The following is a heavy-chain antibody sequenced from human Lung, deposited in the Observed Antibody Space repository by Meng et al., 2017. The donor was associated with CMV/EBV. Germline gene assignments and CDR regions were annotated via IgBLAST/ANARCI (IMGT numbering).Heavy chain of an antibody. CDR1: GGSISSYY. D-gene: IGHD2-8*01. V-gene: IGHV4-59*01. J-gene: IGHJ6*02. CDR3: ARNSPDAPHYYYDGMDV. CDR2: IYYSGST. Sequence: LXCTVSGGSISSYYWSWIRQPPGKGLEWSGYIYYSGSTNYNPSLKSRVTISVDTSKNQFSLKLSSVADADTAVYYGARNSPDAPHYYYDGMDVWGQGXTVTVSS.